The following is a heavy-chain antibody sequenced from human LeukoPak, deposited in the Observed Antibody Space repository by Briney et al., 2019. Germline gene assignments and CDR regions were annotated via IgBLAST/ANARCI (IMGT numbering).Heavy chain of an antibody. V-gene: IGHV4-34*01. CDR1: GGSFSGYY. CDR3: ARPRRFYGSGSRPLFDY. D-gene: IGHD3-10*01. Sequence: SETLSLTCAVYGGSFSGYYWSWIRQPPGKGLEWIGEINHSGSTNYNPSLKSRVTISVDTSKNQFSLKLSSVTAADTAVYYCARPRRFYGSGSRPLFDYWGQGTLVTVSS. CDR2: INHSGST. J-gene: IGHJ4*02.